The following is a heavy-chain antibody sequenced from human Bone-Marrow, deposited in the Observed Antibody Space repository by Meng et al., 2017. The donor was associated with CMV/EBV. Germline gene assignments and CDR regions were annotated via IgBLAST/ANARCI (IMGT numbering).Heavy chain of an antibody. CDR3: AKYQAHSNPPFDY. Sequence: GESLKISCAASGFTFSSYAMSWVRQAPGKGLEWVSAISGSGGSTYYADSVKGRFTISRDNSKNTLYLQMNSLRAEDTAVYYCAKYQAHSNPPFDYWCQGTLVAVTS. D-gene: IGHD4-11*01. CDR1: GFTFSSYA. CDR2: ISGSGGST. J-gene: IGHJ4*02. V-gene: IGHV3-23*01.